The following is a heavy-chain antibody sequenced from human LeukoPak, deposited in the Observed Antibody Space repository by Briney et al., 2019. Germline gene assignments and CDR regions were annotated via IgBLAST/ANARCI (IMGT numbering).Heavy chain of an antibody. CDR1: GGSISSYY. CDR3: ARGKFYGSGSYSKGSSYYYYGMDV. Sequence: PSETLSLTCTVSGGSISSYYWSWIRQPPGKGLEWIGYIYYSGSTNYNPSLKSRVTISVDTSKNQFYLKLSSVTAADTAVYYCARGKFYGSGSYSKGSSYYYYGMDVWGQGTTVTVSS. V-gene: IGHV4-59*01. CDR2: IYYSGST. D-gene: IGHD3-10*01. J-gene: IGHJ6*02.